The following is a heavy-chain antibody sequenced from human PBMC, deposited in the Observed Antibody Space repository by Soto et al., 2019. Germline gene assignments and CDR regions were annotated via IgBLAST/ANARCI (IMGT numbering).Heavy chain of an antibody. J-gene: IGHJ6*02. Sequence: ASVKVSCKASGGTFSSYAISWVRQAPGQGLEWMGGIIPIFGTANYAQKFQGRVTITADESTSTAYMELSSLRSEDTAVYYCARDQGGRRVGPRGYYYYYGMDVWGQGTTVTVSS. CDR2: IIPIFGTA. D-gene: IGHD1-26*01. CDR1: GGTFSSYA. V-gene: IGHV1-69*13. CDR3: ARDQGGRRVGPRGYYYYYGMDV.